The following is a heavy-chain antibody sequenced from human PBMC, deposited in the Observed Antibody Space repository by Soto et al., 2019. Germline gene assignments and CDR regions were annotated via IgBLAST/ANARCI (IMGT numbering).Heavy chain of an antibody. CDR1: GGSISSGVYY. J-gene: IGHJ4*02. CDR2: IYYSGST. CDR3: ARGAKRFGESDY. V-gene: IGHV4-31*03. Sequence: PSETRSRTCTVSGGSISSGVYYWIGIRQHPGKGLEWIGYIYYSGSTYYNPSLKSRVTISVDTSKNQFSLKLSSVTAADTAVYYCARGAKRFGESDYWGQGTLVTVSS. D-gene: IGHD3-10*01.